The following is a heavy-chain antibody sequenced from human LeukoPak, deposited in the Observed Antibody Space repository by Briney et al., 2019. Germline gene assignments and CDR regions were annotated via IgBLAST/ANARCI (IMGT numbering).Heavy chain of an antibody. CDR1: GGSISSSNW. CDR3: ARVVVVPAAMSTTVVTHDV. D-gene: IGHD2-2*01. Sequence: SGTLSLTCAVSGGSISSSNWWSWVRQPPGKGLEWIGEIYHSGSTNYNPSLKSQVTISVDKSKNQFSLKLSSVTAADTAVYYCARVVVVPAAMSTTVVTHDVWGQGTTVTVSS. J-gene: IGHJ6*02. V-gene: IGHV4-4*02. CDR2: IYHSGST.